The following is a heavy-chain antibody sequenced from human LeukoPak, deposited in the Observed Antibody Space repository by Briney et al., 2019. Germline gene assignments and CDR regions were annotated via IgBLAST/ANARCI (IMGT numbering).Heavy chain of an antibody. D-gene: IGHD6-13*01. CDR3: AKGVSSWYLDY. J-gene: IGHJ4*02. CDR2: ISGSGGST. Sequence: ARGSLRLSCAASGFTFSSYAMSWVRQAPGKGLEWVSGISGSGGSTYYADSVKGRFTISRDNSKNTLHLQMNSLRAEDTAVYYCAKGVSSWYLDYWGQGTLVIVSS. V-gene: IGHV3-23*01. CDR1: GFTFSSYA.